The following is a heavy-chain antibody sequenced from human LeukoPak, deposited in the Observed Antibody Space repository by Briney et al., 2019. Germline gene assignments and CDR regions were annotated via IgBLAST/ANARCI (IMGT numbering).Heavy chain of an antibody. J-gene: IGHJ3*02. D-gene: IGHD5-18*01. CDR3: AKAFREFGTSSSYSSFDT. CDR2: ISYDGSNK. Sequence: PGGSLRLSCAASGFMFSNYGMQWVRQAPGKGLEWVAVISYDGSNKYYADSVKGRFTISRDDYQNILYLQMNGLRAEDTAVYFCAKAFREFGTSSSYSSFDTWGQGTMVTVSS. CDR1: GFMFSNYG. V-gene: IGHV3-30*18.